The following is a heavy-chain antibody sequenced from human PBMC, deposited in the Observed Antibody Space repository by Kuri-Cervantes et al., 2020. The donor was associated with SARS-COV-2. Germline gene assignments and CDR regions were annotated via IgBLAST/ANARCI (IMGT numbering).Heavy chain of an antibody. CDR2: IYYSGST. CDR1: GGSISSGDYY. Sequence: LRLSCTVSGGSISSGDYYWSWVRQPPGKGLEWIGYIYYSGSTYYNPSLKSRVTISVDTSKNQFSLKLSSVTAADTAVYYCARAYYDFWSGYFPPPHIYHYYMDVWGKGTTVTVSS. J-gene: IGHJ6*03. CDR3: ARAYYDFWSGYFPPPHIYHYYMDV. V-gene: IGHV4-30-4*08. D-gene: IGHD3-3*01.